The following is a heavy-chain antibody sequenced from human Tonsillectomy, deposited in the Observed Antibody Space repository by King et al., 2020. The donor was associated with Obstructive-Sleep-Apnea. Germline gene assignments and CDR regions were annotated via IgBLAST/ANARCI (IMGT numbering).Heavy chain of an antibody. CDR1: VFSFSDHY. Sequence: VQLVESGGGLVQPGGSLRLSCAGSVFSFSDHYMDWVRQAPGKGLEGVGRSKNKENGFSTQYAASVEGRFSISRDDSKNSLYLQMNSLKTDDTAVYYCAAGGEPPHFEHWGQGTLVTVSS. CDR3: AAGGEPPHFEH. V-gene: IGHV3-72*01. CDR2: SKNKENGFST. D-gene: IGHD1-14*01. J-gene: IGHJ4*02.